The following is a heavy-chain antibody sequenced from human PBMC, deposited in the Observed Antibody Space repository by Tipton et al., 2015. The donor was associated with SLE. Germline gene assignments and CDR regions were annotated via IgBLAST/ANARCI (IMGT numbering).Heavy chain of an antibody. CDR2: IYYRGST. CDR3: ARALGIAGRVYWYFDL. J-gene: IGHJ2*01. CDR1: GGSISSHY. Sequence: LRLSCTVSGGSISSHYWSWIRQPPGKGLEWIGYIYYRGSTNYNPSLKSRVTISVDTSKNQFSLKLSSVTAADTAVYYCARALGIAGRVYWYFDLWGRGTLVTVSS. V-gene: IGHV4-59*11. D-gene: IGHD6-13*01.